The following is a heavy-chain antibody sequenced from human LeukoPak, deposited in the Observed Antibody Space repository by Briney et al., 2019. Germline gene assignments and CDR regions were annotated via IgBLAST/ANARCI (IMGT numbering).Heavy chain of an antibody. Sequence: PGGSLRLSCAASTFTFSTYAMHWVRQAPGKGLEWVTLISYDGSNKFYADSVKGRFTISRDNSKNTLYLQMNSLRAEDSAVYYCAKEGLWSGYYDYWGQGTLVTVSS. CDR3: AKEGLWSGYYDY. CDR1: TFTFSTYA. J-gene: IGHJ4*02. D-gene: IGHD3-3*01. V-gene: IGHV3-30-3*01. CDR2: ISYDGSNK.